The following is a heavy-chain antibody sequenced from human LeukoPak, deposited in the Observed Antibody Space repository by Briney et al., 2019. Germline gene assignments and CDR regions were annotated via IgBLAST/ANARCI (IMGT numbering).Heavy chain of an antibody. V-gene: IGHV3-30*14. Sequence: GGSLRLSCAASGFTFSSYAMHWVRQAPGKGLEWVAVISYDGSNKYYADSVKGRFTISRDNSKNTLYLQMNSLRAEDTAVYYCARDLPPEWFGGWGQGTMVTVSS. J-gene: IGHJ3*01. CDR2: ISYDGSNK. CDR3: ARDLPPEWFGG. CDR1: GFTFSSYA. D-gene: IGHD3-10*01.